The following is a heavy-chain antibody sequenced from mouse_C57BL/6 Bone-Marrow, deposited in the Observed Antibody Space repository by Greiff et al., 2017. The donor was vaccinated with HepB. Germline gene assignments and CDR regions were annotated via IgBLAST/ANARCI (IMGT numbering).Heavy chain of an antibody. CDR3: ARQPYGSSPRYFDV. CDR1: GIDFSRYW. Sequence: EVKVEESGGGLVQPGGSLKLSCAASGIDFSRYWMSWVRRAPGKGLEWIGEINPDSSTINYAPSLKDKFIISRDNAKNTLYLQMSKVRSEDTALYYCARQPYGSSPRYFDVWGTGTTVTVSS. J-gene: IGHJ1*03. V-gene: IGHV4-1*01. CDR2: INPDSSTI. D-gene: IGHD1-1*01.